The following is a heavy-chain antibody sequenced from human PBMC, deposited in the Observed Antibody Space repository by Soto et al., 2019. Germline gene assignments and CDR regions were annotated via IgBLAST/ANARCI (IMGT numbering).Heavy chain of an antibody. CDR2: IYYSGST. V-gene: IGHV4-59*01. CDR3: TTHKYSSAWYGY. D-gene: IGHD6-19*01. J-gene: IGHJ4*02. CDR1: GGSISSYY. Sequence: PSETLSLTCTVSGGSISSYYWSWIRQSPGKGLEWIGYIYYSGSTKYNPSLKSRVTISVDTSKNQFSLKLSSVTAADMAVYYCTTHKYSSAWYGYWGQGTLVTVSS.